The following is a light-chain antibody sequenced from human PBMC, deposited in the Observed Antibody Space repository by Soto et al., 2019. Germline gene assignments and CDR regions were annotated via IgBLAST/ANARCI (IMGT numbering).Light chain of an antibody. CDR3: CSYTSSRVV. J-gene: IGLJ2*01. CDR2: EAS. V-gene: IGLV2-23*01. Sequence: QSALTQPASVSGSPGQSITISCTGTSSDVGTYNLLSWYQHHPGKAPKLMIYEASKRPSGVSIRFSGSKSGNTASLTISGLQAEDEADYYCCSYTSSRVVFGGGTKLTVL. CDR1: SSDVGTYNL.